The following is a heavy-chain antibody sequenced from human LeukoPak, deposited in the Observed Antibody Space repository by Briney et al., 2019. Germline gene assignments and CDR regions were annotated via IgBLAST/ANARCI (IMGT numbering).Heavy chain of an antibody. CDR3: ARGYDCSSTSCLYFDY. Sequence: PGGSLRLSCAASGFTFSSYNMNWVRQAPGKGLEWVSSISSSSSYIYYADSVKGRFTISRDNAKNSLYLQMNSLRAEDTAVYYCARGYDCSSTSCLYFDYWGQGTLVTVSS. V-gene: IGHV3-21*01. CDR2: ISSSSSYI. CDR1: GFTFSSYN. J-gene: IGHJ4*02. D-gene: IGHD2-2*01.